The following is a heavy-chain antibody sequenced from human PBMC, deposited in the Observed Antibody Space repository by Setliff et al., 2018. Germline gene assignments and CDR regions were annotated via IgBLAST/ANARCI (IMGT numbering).Heavy chain of an antibody. V-gene: IGHV3-21*01. Sequence: PGESLTISCAASGFTLSTHSMNWVRQAPGKGLEWVSSISRSSTYIYYADSMKGRFTISRDNAKNSLYLQMNSLRAEDTAVYYCASAGHSGSWFPFDAFHIWGQGTMVTVS. CDR1: GFTLSTHS. D-gene: IGHD6-13*01. J-gene: IGHJ3*02. CDR2: ISRSSTYI. CDR3: ASAGHSGSWFPFDAFHI.